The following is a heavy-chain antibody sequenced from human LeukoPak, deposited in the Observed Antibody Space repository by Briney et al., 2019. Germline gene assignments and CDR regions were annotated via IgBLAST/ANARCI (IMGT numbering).Heavy chain of an antibody. D-gene: IGHD7-27*01. CDR1: GYSISSAYY. J-gene: IGHJ4*02. CDR2: IYHSGST. CDR3: ARLDWGSGFDY. V-gene: IGHV4-38-2*01. Sequence: SETVSLTCAVPGYSISSAYYWGWIRHPPVKVLEWIGSIYHSGSTYYIPSLKSRVTILVDTSRNQFSLKLSSVTAADTAVYYCARLDWGSGFDYWGQGTLVTVSS.